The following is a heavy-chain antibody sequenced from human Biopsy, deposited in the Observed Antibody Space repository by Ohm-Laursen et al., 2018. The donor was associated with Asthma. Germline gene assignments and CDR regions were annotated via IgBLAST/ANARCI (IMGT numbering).Heavy chain of an antibody. CDR3: AKRRGYSGHDNDY. CDR1: GFMFRSFG. Sequence: SLRLSCAAPGFMFRSFGMHWVRQAPGKGLEWVAVISYDGNHKFYEDSVKVRFTISRDNSKNTLYLQMNSLRTEDTAVYYCAKRRGYSGHDNDYWGQGTLVIVSS. V-gene: IGHV3-30*18. D-gene: IGHD5-12*01. CDR2: ISYDGNHK. J-gene: IGHJ4*02.